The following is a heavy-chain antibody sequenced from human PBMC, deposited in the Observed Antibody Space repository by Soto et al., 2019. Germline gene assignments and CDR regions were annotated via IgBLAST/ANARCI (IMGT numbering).Heavy chain of an antibody. Sequence: QVQLVQSGAEVKKPGSSVKVSCKASGGTFSSYAISWVRQAPGQGLEWMGGIIPIFGTANYAQKFQGRVTITTDESTSTAYMELSSLRSEDTAVYYCARGGIAARLSWFDPWGQGTLVTVSS. CDR1: GGTFSSYA. V-gene: IGHV1-69*05. CDR3: ARGGIAARLSWFDP. J-gene: IGHJ5*02. D-gene: IGHD6-6*01. CDR2: IIPIFGTA.